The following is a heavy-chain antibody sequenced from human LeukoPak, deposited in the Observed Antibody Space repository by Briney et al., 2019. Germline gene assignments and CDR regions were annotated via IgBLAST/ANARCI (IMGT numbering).Heavy chain of an antibody. D-gene: IGHD3-22*01. CDR3: ARPSRTGSGWDAFDI. J-gene: IGHJ3*02. CDR1: GDSISSYN. CDR2: ISYSGST. Sequence: SETLSLTCTVSGDSISSYNWSWIRQPPGKELEWIGHISYSGSTNYNPSLKSRVTISVDTSKNQFSLNLSSVTAADTAVYYCARPSRTGSGWDAFDIWGQGTMVTVSS. V-gene: IGHV4-59*08.